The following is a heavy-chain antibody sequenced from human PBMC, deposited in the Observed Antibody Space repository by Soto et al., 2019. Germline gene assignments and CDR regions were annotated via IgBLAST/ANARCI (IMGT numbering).Heavy chain of an antibody. CDR3: ASGRGRSFYSGMDV. D-gene: IGHD1-26*01. CDR2: ISGSGDST. Sequence: EVQLLESGGGLVQPGGSLRLSCAASRLTFSSYAMTWVCQAPGKGLEWVSAISGSGDSTYYVGSVKRRFTISRHNSKKTLYLQMNSLRAEDTDVYYCASGRGRSFYSGMDVCGQGTPGTVSS. J-gene: IGHJ6*02. V-gene: IGHV3-23*01. CDR1: RLTFSSYA.